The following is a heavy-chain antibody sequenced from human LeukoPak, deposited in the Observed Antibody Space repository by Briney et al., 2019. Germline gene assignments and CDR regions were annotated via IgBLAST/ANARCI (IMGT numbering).Heavy chain of an antibody. V-gene: IGHV3-30*04. D-gene: IGHD2-2*01. J-gene: IGHJ3*02. Sequence: GGSLRLFCAASGFTFSSYAMHWVRQAPGKGLEWVAVISYDGSNKYYADSVEGRFTISRDNSKNTLYLQMNSLRAEDTAVYYCARGRGYPDAFDIWGQGTMVTVSS. CDR1: GFTFSSYA. CDR3: ARGRGYPDAFDI. CDR2: ISYDGSNK.